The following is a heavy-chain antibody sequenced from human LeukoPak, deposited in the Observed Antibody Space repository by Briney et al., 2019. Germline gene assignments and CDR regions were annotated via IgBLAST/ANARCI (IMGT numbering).Heavy chain of an antibody. CDR2: IYPGDSDT. CDR1: GYSFTSYW. D-gene: IGHD1-7*01. CDR3: ARHSEELPTVN. Sequence: RGESLKIYCKGSGYSFTSYWVGWVRQMPGKGLEWMGIIYPGDSDTRYSPSFQGQVTIPADKSISTAYLQWSSLKASDTAMYYCARHSEELPTVNWGQGTLVTVSS. J-gene: IGHJ4*02. V-gene: IGHV5-51*01.